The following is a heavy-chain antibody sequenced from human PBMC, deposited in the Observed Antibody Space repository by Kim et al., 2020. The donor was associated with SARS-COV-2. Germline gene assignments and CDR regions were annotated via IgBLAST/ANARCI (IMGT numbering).Heavy chain of an antibody. Sequence: GGSLRLSCAASGFTFDDYGMSWVRQAPGKGLEWVSGINRNSDSTGYADSVKGRFTISRDNAKNSLFLQMNSPRAEDTALYYCVRGYAGGPIDLLGQGTLV. CDR3: VRGYAGGPIDL. D-gene: IGHD3-16*01. CDR1: GFTFDDYG. V-gene: IGHV3-20*04. J-gene: IGHJ5*02. CDR2: INRNSDST.